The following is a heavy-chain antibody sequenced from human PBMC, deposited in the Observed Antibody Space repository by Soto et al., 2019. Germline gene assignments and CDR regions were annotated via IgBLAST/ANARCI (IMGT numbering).Heavy chain of an antibody. CDR2: IGTAGDT. CDR1: GFTFSSYD. V-gene: IGHV3-13*01. CDR3: ARVVRGYCSGGSCYGGSHSYYMDV. D-gene: IGHD2-15*01. J-gene: IGHJ6*03. Sequence: PGGALRLCCAASGFTFSSYDMHWVRQATGKGLEWVSAIGTAGDTYYPGSVKGRFTISRENAKNSLYLQMNSLRAGDTAVYYCARVVRGYCSGGSCYGGSHSYYMDVWCKGITVTGS.